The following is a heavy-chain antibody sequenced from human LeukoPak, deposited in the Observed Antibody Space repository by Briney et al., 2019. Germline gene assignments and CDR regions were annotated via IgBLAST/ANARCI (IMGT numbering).Heavy chain of an antibody. CDR3: AREYSSSSGTWFDP. CDR2: IIPIFGTA. D-gene: IGHD6-6*01. CDR1: GYTFTGYY. V-gene: IGHV1-69*13. J-gene: IGHJ5*02. Sequence: ASVKVSCKASGYTFTGYYMHWVRQAPGQGLEWMGGIIPIFGTANYAQKFQGRVTITADESTSTAYMELSSLRSEDTAVYYCAREYSSSSGTWFDPWGQGTLVTVSS.